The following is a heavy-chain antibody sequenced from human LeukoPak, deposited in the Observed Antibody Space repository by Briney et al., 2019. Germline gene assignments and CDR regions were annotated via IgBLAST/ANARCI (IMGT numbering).Heavy chain of an antibody. CDR3: ARGSAEATISYYYYYYMDV. Sequence: SQTLSLTCAISGDSVSSNSAAWNWIRQSPSRGLEWLGRTYYRSKWYNDYAVSVKSRITINPDTSKNQFSLQLNSVTPEDTAVYYCARGSAEATISYYYYYYMDVWGKGTTATVSS. V-gene: IGHV6-1*01. D-gene: IGHD5-12*01. CDR2: TYYRSKWYN. J-gene: IGHJ6*03. CDR1: GDSVSSNSAA.